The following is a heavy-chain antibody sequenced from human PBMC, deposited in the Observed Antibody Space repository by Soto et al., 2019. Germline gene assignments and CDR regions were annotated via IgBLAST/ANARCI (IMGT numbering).Heavy chain of an antibody. CDR2: ISWNSGSI. Sequence: GGSLRLSCAASGFTFDDYAMHWVRQAPGKGLEWVSGISWNSGSIGYADSVKGRFTISRDNAKNSLYLQMNSLRAEDTALYYCAKDGADTAMVGYFDLWGRGTLVTVSS. CDR1: GFTFDDYA. CDR3: AKDGADTAMVGYFDL. V-gene: IGHV3-9*01. J-gene: IGHJ2*01. D-gene: IGHD5-18*01.